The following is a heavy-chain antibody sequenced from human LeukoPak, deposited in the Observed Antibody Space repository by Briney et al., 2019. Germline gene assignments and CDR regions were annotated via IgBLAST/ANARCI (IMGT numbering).Heavy chain of an antibody. V-gene: IGHV3-33*01. D-gene: IGHD3/OR15-3a*01. CDR2: IWYDGSNK. CDR3: ARARPWTSYYYYGMDV. Sequence: QTRRSLRLSCAASGFTFSSYGMHWVRQAPGKGLEWVAVIWYDGSNKYYADSVKGRFTISRDNSKNTLYLQMNSLRAEDTAVYYCARARPWTSYYYYGMDVWGQGTTVTVSS. J-gene: IGHJ6*02. CDR1: GFTFSSYG.